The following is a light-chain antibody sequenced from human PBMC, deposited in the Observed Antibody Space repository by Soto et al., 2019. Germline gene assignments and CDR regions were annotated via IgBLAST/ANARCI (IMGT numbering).Light chain of an antibody. J-gene: IGKJ1*01. V-gene: IGKV4-1*01. CDR3: QQYYTSPRT. CDR2: WAS. CDR1: QSVLYSSNNKNY. Sequence: DIVMTQSPDSLAVSLGERATINCKSSQSVLYSSNNKNYLAWYQQKPGQPPKLLIYWASTRESGVPDRFSGSGFGTGFTLTISSLQAEDVAVYYCQQYYTSPRTFGQGTKVEIK.